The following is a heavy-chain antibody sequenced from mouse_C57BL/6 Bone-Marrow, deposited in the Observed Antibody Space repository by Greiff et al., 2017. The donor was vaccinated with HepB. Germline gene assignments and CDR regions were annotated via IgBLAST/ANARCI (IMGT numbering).Heavy chain of an antibody. CDR2: IHPNSGST. V-gene: IGHV1-64*01. D-gene: IGHD1-1*01. CDR3: AREPGRGSSLAY. J-gene: IGHJ3*01. Sequence: QVQLKQPGAELVKPGASVKLSCKASGYTFTSYWMHWVKQRPGQGLEWIGMIHPNSGSTNYNEKFKSKATLTVDKSSSTAYMQLSSLTSEDSAVYYCAREPGRGSSLAYWGQGTLVTVSA. CDR1: GYTFTSYW.